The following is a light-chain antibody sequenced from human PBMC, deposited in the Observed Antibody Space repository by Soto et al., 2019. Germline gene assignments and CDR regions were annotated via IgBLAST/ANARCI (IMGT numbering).Light chain of an antibody. CDR1: QSVSTY. V-gene: IGKV3-11*01. CDR2: DAS. Sequence: EIVLTQSPATLYLSPGERSALSCRASQSVSTYLAWYQQKPGQAPRLLIYDASKRAPGIPARFTGSGSGTDFTLTISSLEPEDFAVYFCQQRSNWPSTFGGGTKVEI. J-gene: IGKJ4*01. CDR3: QQRSNWPST.